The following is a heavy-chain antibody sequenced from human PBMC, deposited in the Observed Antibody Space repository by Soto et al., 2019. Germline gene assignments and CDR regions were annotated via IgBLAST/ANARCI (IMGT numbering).Heavy chain of an antibody. Sequence: GASVKVSCKASGYTFTSYGISWVRQAPGQGLEWMGWISAYNGNRNYAQKLQGRVTMTTDTSTSTAYMELRSVRADDTAVYYCARDPPDMSAFDYWGQGTLVTVSS. CDR3: ARDPPDMSAFDY. CDR1: GYTFTSYG. CDR2: ISAYNGNR. V-gene: IGHV1-18*01. D-gene: IGHD2-15*01. J-gene: IGHJ4*02.